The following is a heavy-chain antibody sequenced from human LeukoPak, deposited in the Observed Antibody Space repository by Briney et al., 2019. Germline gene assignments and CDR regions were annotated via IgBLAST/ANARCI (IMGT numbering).Heavy chain of an antibody. CDR2: INHSGST. Sequence: SETLSLTCAVYGGSFSGYYWSWIRQPPGKGLEWIGEINHSGSTNYNPSLKSRVTISVDTSKNQFPLKLSSVTAADTAVYYCARGQVEVTTYYFDYWGQGTLVTVSS. J-gene: IGHJ4*02. CDR1: GGSFSGYY. CDR3: ARGQVEVTTYYFDY. V-gene: IGHV4-34*01. D-gene: IGHD3-22*01.